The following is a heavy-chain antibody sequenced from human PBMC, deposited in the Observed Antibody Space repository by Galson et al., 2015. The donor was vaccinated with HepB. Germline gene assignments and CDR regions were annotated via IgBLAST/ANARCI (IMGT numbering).Heavy chain of an antibody. D-gene: IGHD2-2*01. CDR3: TTDLGWADIVVVPAAMGSVLIDY. CDR1: GFTFSNAW. CDR2: IKSKTDGGTT. J-gene: IGHJ4*02. V-gene: IGHV3-15*01. Sequence: SLRLSCAASGFTFSNAWMSWVRQAPGKGLEWVGRIKSKTDGGTTDYAAPVKGRFTISRDDSKNTLYLQMNSLKTEDTAVYYCTTDLGWADIVVVPAAMGSVLIDYWGQGTLVTVSS.